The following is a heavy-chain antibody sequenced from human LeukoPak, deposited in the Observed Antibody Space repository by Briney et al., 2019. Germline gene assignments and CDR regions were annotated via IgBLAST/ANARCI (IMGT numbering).Heavy chain of an antibody. V-gene: IGHV3-23*01. J-gene: IGHJ4*01. D-gene: IGHD3-9*01. Sequence: GGSLRLSCAASGSSFSSYAMSWVRQAPGKGLEWVSAISGSGGSTYYADSVKGRFTISRDNSKNTLYLQMNSLRAEDTAVYYCAKASTLTGYPTNFDYWGQGTLVTVSS. CDR2: ISGSGGST. CDR1: GSSFSSYA. CDR3: AKASTLTGYPTNFDY.